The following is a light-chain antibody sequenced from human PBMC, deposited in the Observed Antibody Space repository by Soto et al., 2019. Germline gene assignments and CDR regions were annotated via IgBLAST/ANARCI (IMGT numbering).Light chain of an antibody. CDR3: QQSDSNTRT. CDR2: AAS. CDR1: QSIHHY. J-gene: IGKJ2*01. V-gene: IGKV1-39*01. Sequence: DIQMTQYPSSLSASVGDRVTITCRASQSIHHYLNWYQQKPGKAPQLLIYAASSLQSGVPSRFSGSGSGTDVTLTISSLKKEDFATYYCQQSDSNTRTFGQVTKVDI.